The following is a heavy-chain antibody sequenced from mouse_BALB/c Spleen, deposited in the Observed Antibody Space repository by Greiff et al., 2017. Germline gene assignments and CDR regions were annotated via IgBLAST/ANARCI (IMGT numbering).Heavy chain of an antibody. D-gene: IGHD1-1*01. CDR2: ISYSGST. CDR1: GDSITSGY. J-gene: IGHJ2*01. Sequence: EVQLQESGPSLVKPSQTLSLTCSVTGDSITSGYWNWIRKFPGNKLEYMGYISYSGSTYYNPSLKSRISITRDTSKNQYYLQLNSVTTEDTATYYCARYPLLLRYFDYWGQGTTLTVSS. V-gene: IGHV3-8*02. CDR3: ARYPLLLRYFDY.